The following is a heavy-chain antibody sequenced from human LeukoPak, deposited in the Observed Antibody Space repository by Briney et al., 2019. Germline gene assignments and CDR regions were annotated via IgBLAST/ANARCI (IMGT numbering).Heavy chain of an antibody. CDR2: IYLSGST. D-gene: IGHD6-6*01. Sequence: PSETLSLTCAVSGYSISSGYYWGWIRQPPGKGLEWIGSIYLSGSTYYNPSLKSRVTISVDTSKNQFSLKLSSVTAADTAVYYCARRGIAARRGTSYCYYYYMDVWGKGTTVTVSS. V-gene: IGHV4-38-2*01. CDR1: GYSISSGYY. J-gene: IGHJ6*03. CDR3: ARRGIAARRGTSYCYYYYMDV.